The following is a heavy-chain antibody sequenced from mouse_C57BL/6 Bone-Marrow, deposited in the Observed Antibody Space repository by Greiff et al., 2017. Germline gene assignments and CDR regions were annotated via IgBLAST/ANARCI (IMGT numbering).Heavy chain of an antibody. CDR1: GFTFSSYA. V-gene: IGHV5-4*01. J-gene: IGHJ1*03. D-gene: IGHD2-5*01. CDR2: ISDGGSYT. Sequence: EVQLVESGGGLVKPGGSLKLSCAASGFTFSSYAMSWVRQTPEKRLEWVATISDGGSYTYYPDNVKGRFTISRDNAKNNLYLQMSHLKSEDTAMYYCARGRTIVTYWYFDVWGTETTVTVSS. CDR3: ARGRTIVTYWYFDV.